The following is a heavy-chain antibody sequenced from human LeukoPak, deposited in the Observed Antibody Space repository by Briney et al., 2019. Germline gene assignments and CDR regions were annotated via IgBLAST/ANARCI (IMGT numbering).Heavy chain of an antibody. CDR1: GYTFSSYG. Sequence: ASVKVSCKASGYTFSSYGVSWVRQAPGQGLEWMGWIRVYNGNTDYAQNLQGRVTMTTDTSTTTAFMELRSLRSDDTAVYYCARDLRVVVPTSATVDYWGQGTLVTVSS. V-gene: IGHV1-18*01. J-gene: IGHJ4*02. D-gene: IGHD2-2*01. CDR2: IRVYNGNT. CDR3: ARDLRVVVPTSATVDY.